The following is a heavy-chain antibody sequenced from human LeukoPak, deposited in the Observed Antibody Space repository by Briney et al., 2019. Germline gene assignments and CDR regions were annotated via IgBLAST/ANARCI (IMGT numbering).Heavy chain of an antibody. CDR2: IYHGGST. CDR3: AGYGAIAAAGIDY. D-gene: IGHD6-13*01. J-gene: IGHJ4*02. V-gene: IGHV4-30-2*01. CDR1: GGSISSGGYY. Sequence: PSETLSLTCTVSGGSISSGGYYWSWIRQPPGKGLEWIGYIYHGGSTYYNPSLKSRVTISVDRSKNQFSLKLSSVTAADTAVYYCAGYGAIAAAGIDYWGQGTLVIVSS.